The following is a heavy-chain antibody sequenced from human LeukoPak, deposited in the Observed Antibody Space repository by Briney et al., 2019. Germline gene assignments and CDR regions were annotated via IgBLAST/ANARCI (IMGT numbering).Heavy chain of an antibody. CDR2: ISAYNGNT. J-gene: IGHJ4*02. Sequence: ASVKVSCKASGYTFTSYGISWVRQAPGQGLEWMGWISAYNGNTNYAQKLQGRVTMTTDTPTSTAYMELRSLRSDDTAVYYCARDPIRGYSYGCDYWGQGTLVTVSS. V-gene: IGHV1-18*01. D-gene: IGHD5-18*01. CDR1: GYTFTSYG. CDR3: ARDPIRGYSYGCDY.